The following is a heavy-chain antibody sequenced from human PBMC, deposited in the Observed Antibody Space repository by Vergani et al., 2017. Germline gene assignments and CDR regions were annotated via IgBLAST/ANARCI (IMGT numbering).Heavy chain of an antibody. CDR2: IYYSGGT. J-gene: IGHJ2*01. D-gene: IGHD2-2*01. Sequence: QVQLQESGPGLMKPSQTLSLTCTVSGGSISSGGYYWSWIRQHPGKGLEWIGYIYYSGGTYYNPSLKSRVTISVDTSKNQFSLKLSSVTAADTAVYYCARGVVRAAAIRYGLGYFELWGRGTLVTVSS. V-gene: IGHV4-31*03. CDR3: ARGVVRAAAIRYGLGYFEL. CDR1: GGSISSGGYY.